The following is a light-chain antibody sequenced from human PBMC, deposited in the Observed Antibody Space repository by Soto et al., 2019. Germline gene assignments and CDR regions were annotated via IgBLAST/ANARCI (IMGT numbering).Light chain of an antibody. CDR3: QQNYSTPIT. CDR2: AAS. Sequence: DIQMPQSPSSLSASVGGRGTITCRASQSISSYLNWYQQKPGKAPNLLIYAASSLQSGVPSRFSGSGSGTDFTLTISSLQPEDVATDYCQQNYSTPITFGQGTRLEI. J-gene: IGKJ5*01. V-gene: IGKV1-39*01. CDR1: QSISSY.